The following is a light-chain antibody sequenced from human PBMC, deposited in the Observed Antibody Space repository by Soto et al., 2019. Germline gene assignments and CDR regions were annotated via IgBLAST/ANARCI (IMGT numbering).Light chain of an antibody. V-gene: IGLV1-51*02. Sequence: QSVLTQPPSVSAAPGQKVTISCSGSSSNIGNNYVSWYQQLPGTAPKLLIYEINKRPSGIPDRFSGSKSGTSASLAITGLQAGDEADYYCGTWDGSYIVCVFGAGTKLTVL. CDR3: GTWDGSYIVCV. CDR1: SSNIGNNY. CDR2: EIN. J-gene: IGLJ2*01.